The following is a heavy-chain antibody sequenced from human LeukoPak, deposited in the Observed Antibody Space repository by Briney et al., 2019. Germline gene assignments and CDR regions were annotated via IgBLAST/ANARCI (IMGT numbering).Heavy chain of an antibody. CDR2: IYYSGRT. CDR1: GGSISSYY. J-gene: IGHJ4*02. V-gene: IGHV4-59*01. D-gene: IGHD3-9*01. CDR3: ARDSSYYDILTGYFAY. Sequence: SETLSLTCTVSGGSISSYYWSWIRQPPGKGLEWIGYIYYSGRTNYNPSLKSRVTISVDTSKNQFSLKMSSVTVADTAVYYCARDSSYYDILTGYFAYWGQGTLVTVSS.